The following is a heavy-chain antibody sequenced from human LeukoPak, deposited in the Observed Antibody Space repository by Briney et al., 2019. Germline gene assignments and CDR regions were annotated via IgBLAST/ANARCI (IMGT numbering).Heavy chain of an antibody. J-gene: IGHJ6*03. CDR1: GGSISSYY. V-gene: IGHV4-59*01. D-gene: IGHD3/OR15-3a*01. CDR2: IHYSGST. Sequence: HPSETLSLTCTVSGGSISSYYWSWIRQPPGKGLEWIGYIHYSGSTNYNPSLKSRVTISVDTSKNQFSLKLSSVTAADTAVYYCARIWTMNYYYYMDVWGKGTTVTVSS. CDR3: ARIWTMNYYYYMDV.